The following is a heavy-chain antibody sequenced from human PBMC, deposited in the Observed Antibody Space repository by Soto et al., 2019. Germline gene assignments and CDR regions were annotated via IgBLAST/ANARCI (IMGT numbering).Heavy chain of an antibody. CDR2: ISSDKGNT. J-gene: IGHJ3*02. CDR1: GYTLTNHG. CDR3: ARDRAHGFDI. V-gene: IGHV1-18*01. Sequence: ASVPVSVMASGYTLTNHGLSWIGQAPGQGLEWMGWISSDKGNTNYAQRLQGRVTMTRDTSTSTVYMELRSLRSEDTAVYFCARDRAHGFDIWGQGTMVTVSS.